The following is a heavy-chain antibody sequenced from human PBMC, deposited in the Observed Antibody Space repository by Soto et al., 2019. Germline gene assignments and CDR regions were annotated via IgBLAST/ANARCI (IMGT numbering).Heavy chain of an antibody. Sequence: EVQLVESGGGLVQPGGSLRLSYAASGFTFSSYWMSWVRQAPGKGLEWVANIKQDGSEKYYVDSVKGRFTISRDNAKNSLYLQMNSLRAEDTAVYYCARDWLSVEGTNGVLYYYGMDVWGQGTTVTVSS. CDR1: GFTFSSYW. V-gene: IGHV3-7*03. D-gene: IGHD2-8*01. CDR2: IKQDGSEK. J-gene: IGHJ6*02. CDR3: ARDWLSVEGTNGVLYYYGMDV.